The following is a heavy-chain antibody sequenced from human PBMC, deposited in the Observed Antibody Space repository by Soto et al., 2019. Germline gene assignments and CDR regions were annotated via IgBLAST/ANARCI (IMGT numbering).Heavy chain of an antibody. CDR2: IYYSGST. J-gene: IGHJ4*02. CDR1: GGSISSGGYY. Sequence: SETMSLTSPVSGGSISSGGYYWSWIRQHPGKGLEWIGYIYYSGSTYYNPSLKSRVTISVDTSKNQFSLKLSSVTAADTAVYYCARAVRYSYGYWDYWGQGTLVTVSS. CDR3: ARAVRYSYGYWDY. D-gene: IGHD5-18*01. V-gene: IGHV4-31*03.